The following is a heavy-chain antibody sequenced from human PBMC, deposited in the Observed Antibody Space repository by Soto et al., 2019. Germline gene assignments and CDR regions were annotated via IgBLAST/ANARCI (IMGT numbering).Heavy chain of an antibody. J-gene: IGHJ6*02. CDR2: VSGSGAST. CDR1: GFTFSNYA. V-gene: IGHV3-23*01. CDR3: AKTSQSDV. D-gene: IGHD2-2*01. Sequence: EVQLLESGGGLVQPGGSLRLSCAASGFTFSNYAFSWVRQAPGKGLEWVSTVSGSGASTYYADSVKGRFTISRDNSKNTLYLQMNSLRAEDTALYYCAKTSQSDVWGQGTTVTVSS.